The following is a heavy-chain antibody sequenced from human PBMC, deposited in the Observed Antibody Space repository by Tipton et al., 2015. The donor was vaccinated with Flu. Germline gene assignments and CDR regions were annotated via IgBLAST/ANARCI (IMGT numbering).Heavy chain of an antibody. V-gene: IGHV4-4*07. CDR2: IYTSGST. D-gene: IGHD1-14*01. CDR1: GGSMSSFY. Sequence: LRLSCIVSGGSMSSFYWSWIRQPAGKGLEWIGRIYTSGSTIYHPSLKSRVTMSVDTSKNQFSLKLSSVTAADTAVYYCARGRGIIGDAFDIGGQGTMVTVSS. CDR3: ARGRGIIGDAFDI. J-gene: IGHJ3*02.